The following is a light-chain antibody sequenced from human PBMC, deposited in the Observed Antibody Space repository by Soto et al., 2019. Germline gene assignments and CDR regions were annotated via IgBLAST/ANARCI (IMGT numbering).Light chain of an antibody. V-gene: IGKV3-15*01. CDR2: GAS. CDR3: QQYSNWPLT. CDR1: QSVGSN. Sequence: EIVMTQSPATLSVSPGEGATFSCRTSQSVGSNLAWYQQKPGQAPRLLMFGASTRATGIPARFSGSGSGAEFSLTISALQSEDFAIYYCQQYSNWPLTFGGGTKVGIK. J-gene: IGKJ4*01.